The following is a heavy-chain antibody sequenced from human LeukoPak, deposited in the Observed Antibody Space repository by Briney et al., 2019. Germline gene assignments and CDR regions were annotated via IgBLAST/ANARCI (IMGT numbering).Heavy chain of an antibody. V-gene: IGHV3-23*01. CDR2: ISGSGGST. D-gene: IGHD3-16*01. J-gene: IGHJ6*03. CDR3: AKGGWVPTNYYYMDV. CDR1: GFTFSSYA. Sequence: PGGSLRLSCAASGFTFSSYAMSWVRQAPGKGLEWGSAISGSGGSTNYADSVKGRFTISRDNSKNTLYLQMNSLRAEDTALYYCAKGGWVPTNYYYMDVWGKGTTVTVSS.